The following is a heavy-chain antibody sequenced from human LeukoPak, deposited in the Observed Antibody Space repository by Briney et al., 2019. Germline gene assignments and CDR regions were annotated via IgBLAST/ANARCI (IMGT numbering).Heavy chain of an antibody. CDR2: IIPIFGTA. Sequence: WASVKVSCKASGGTFSSYAISWVRQAPGQGLEWMGGIIPIFGTANYAQKFQGRVTITADESTSTAYMELRSLRSDDTAVYYCARVVLIGDSSGYYFVYYYYYMDVWGKGTTVTVSS. D-gene: IGHD3-22*01. CDR1: GGTFSSYA. J-gene: IGHJ6*03. CDR3: ARVVLIGDSSGYYFVYYYYYMDV. V-gene: IGHV1-69*13.